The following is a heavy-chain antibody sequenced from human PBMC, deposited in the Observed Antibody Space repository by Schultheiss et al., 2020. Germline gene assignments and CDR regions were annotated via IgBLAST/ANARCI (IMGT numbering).Heavy chain of an antibody. CDR1: GGSISSYY. CDR2: IYYSGST. Sequence: SQTLSLTCTVSGGSISSYYWSWIRQPPGKGLEWIGYIYYSGSTYYNPSLKSRVTISVDTSKNQFSLKLSSVTAADTAVYYCARQSDSSGPDFDYWGQGTLVTVSS. D-gene: IGHD3-22*01. J-gene: IGHJ4*02. V-gene: IGHV4-59*08. CDR3: ARQSDSSGPDFDY.